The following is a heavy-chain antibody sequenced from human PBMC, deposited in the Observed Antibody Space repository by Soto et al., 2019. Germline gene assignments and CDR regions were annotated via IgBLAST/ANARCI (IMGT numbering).Heavy chain of an antibody. CDR2: INHSGST. Sequence: SETLSLTCAVYGGSFSGYYWSWIRQPPGKGLEWIGEINHSGSTNYNPSLKSRVTISVDTSKNQFSLKLSSVTAADTAVYYCAFHYYDSSGVISTNNWFDPWGQGTLVTVSS. J-gene: IGHJ5*02. CDR3: AFHYYDSSGVISTNNWFDP. D-gene: IGHD3-22*01. CDR1: GGSFSGYY. V-gene: IGHV4-34*01.